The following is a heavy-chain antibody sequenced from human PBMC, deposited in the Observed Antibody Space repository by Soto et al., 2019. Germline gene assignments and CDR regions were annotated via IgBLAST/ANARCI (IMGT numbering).Heavy chain of an antibody. CDR2: INAGNGNT. Sequence: ASVKVSCKASGYTFTSYAMHWVGQAPGQRLEWMGWINAGNGNTKYSQKFQGRVTITRDTSASTAYMELSSLRSEDTAVYYCARKMAGINPEFDYWGQGTWVTVSS. V-gene: IGHV1-3*01. J-gene: IGHJ4*02. CDR3: ARKMAGINPEFDY. CDR1: GYTFTSYA.